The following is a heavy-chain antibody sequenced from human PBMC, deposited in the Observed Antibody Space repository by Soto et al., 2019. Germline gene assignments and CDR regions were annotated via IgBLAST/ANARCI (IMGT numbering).Heavy chain of an antibody. V-gene: IGHV3-23*01. Sequence: PVGSLRLSFAGSGFMFSSFAMTWVRQAPGKGLEWVSTTRSNGEHTYYADSVKGRFTVSRDNSKNTLFLEMSSLRAEDSAIYYCAKDSKSVSVSAARVYGMDVWGQGTTVTVSS. D-gene: IGHD2-2*01. CDR1: GFMFSSFA. CDR3: AKDSKSVSVSAARVYGMDV. CDR2: TRSNGEHT. J-gene: IGHJ6*02.